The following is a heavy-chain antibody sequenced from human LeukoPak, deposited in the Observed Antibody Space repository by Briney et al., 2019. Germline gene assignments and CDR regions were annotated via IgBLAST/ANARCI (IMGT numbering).Heavy chain of an antibody. D-gene: IGHD5-24*01. CDR3: ARVHPDGYSAY. CDR2: VHYSGST. J-gene: IGHJ4*02. Sequence: SETLSLTCTVSGGSIINYYWSWIRQPPGKGLEWIGYVHYSGSTKYNPSLKSPLTISVDTSNNPFSLRLSSVTAADTAVYFCARVHPDGYSAYWGQGILVTVSS. CDR1: GGSIINYY. V-gene: IGHV4-59*01.